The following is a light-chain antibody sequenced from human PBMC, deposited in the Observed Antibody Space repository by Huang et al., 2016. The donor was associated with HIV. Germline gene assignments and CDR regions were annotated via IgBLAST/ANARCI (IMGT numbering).Light chain of an antibody. CDR1: QSISSY. V-gene: IGKV1-39*01. CDR2: AAY. J-gene: IGKJ2*01. Sequence: DIQMTQSPSSLSASVGDRVTITCRASQSISSYLNWYQQKPGKAPKLLIYAAYRLQSGVPSRFSVSGSGTDFTLTISSLQPEDFATYYCQQSYSTPLMYTFGQGTKLEIK. CDR3: QQSYSTPLMYT.